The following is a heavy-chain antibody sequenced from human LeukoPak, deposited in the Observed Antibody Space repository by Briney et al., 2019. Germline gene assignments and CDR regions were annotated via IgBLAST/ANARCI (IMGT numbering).Heavy chain of an antibody. CDR3: ATDQRYAFDD. V-gene: IGHV3-21*05. Sequence: PGASLRLSCATAALTFTEYPINWVRQAPGKGLEWVSNIRTTAEGAKSAYYADAVIARVTIPINTSKNTLYLHIISLRHDDTTMYDGATDQRYAFDDWGQGILVTV. D-gene: IGHD3-9*01. CDR2: IRTTAEGAKSA. CDR1: ALTFTEYP. J-gene: IGHJ4*02.